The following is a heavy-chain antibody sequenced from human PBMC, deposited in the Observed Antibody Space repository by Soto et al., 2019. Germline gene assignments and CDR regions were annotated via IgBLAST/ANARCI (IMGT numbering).Heavy chain of an antibody. D-gene: IGHD2-21*02. CDR3: AKDVIVVVTAIRGPFDY. CDR1: GFTFSSYG. J-gene: IGHJ4*02. V-gene: IGHV3-30*18. Sequence: QVQLVESGGGVVQPGRSLRLSCAASGFTFSSYGMHWVRQAPGKGLEWVAVISYDGSNKYYADSVKGRFTISRDNSKNTLYLQMNSLRAEDTAVYYCAKDVIVVVTAIRGPFDYWGQGTLVTVSS. CDR2: ISYDGSNK.